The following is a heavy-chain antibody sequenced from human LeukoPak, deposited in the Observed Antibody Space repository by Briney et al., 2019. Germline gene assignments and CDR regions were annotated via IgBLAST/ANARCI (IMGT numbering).Heavy chain of an antibody. D-gene: IGHD3-10*01. J-gene: IGHJ4*02. CDR1: GFTFDDYG. CDR3: AKVAKYYYGPETYYFFEQ. V-gene: IGHV3-20*04. Sequence: PGGSLRLSCAASGFTFDDYGMSWVRQAPGKGLEWVSGINWNGGSTGYADSVKGRFTTSRDNAKNSLYLHMNSLRVEDTAVYYCAKVAKYYYGPETYYFFEQWGQGTPVTASS. CDR2: INWNGGST.